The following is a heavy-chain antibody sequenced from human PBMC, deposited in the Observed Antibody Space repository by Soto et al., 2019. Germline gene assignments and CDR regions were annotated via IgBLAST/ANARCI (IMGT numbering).Heavy chain of an antibody. CDR2: MNPNSGNT. V-gene: IGHV1-8*01. CDR1: GYTFTSYD. J-gene: IGHJ3*02. CDR3: ANDIRGAVAGTGDAFDI. Sequence: ASVKVSCKASGYTFTSYDINWVRQATGQGLEWMGWMNPNSGNTGYAQKFQGRVTMTRNTSISTAYMELSSLRSEDTALYYCANDIRGAVAGTGDAFDIWGQGTMVTVAS. D-gene: IGHD6-19*01.